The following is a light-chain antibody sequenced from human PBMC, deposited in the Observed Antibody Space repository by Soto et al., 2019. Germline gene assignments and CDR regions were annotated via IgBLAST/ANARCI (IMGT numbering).Light chain of an antibody. V-gene: IGLV2-8*01. J-gene: IGLJ1*01. CDR1: SSDVGGYNS. Sequence: QSALTQPASVSGSPGQSITISCTGTSSDVGGYNSVSWYQQHPGKAPKLMIYEVSKRPSGVPDRFSGPKSGNTASLTVSGLQTEDEADYYCSSKRGRNSYVFGTGTKVTVL. CDR3: SSKRGRNSYV. CDR2: EVS.